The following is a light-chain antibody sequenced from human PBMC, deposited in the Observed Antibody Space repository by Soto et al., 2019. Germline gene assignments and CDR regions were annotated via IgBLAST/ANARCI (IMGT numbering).Light chain of an antibody. CDR2: GAS. CDR1: QTVSSTH. V-gene: IGKV3-20*01. CDR3: QKFGSSPRFT. J-gene: IGKJ3*01. Sequence: EIVLTQSPGTLSLSPGHRATLSCWASQTVSSTHLAWYQQKPGQAPRLLIHGASNRATGIPDRFSGSGSGTDFTLTISRLEPEDFAVYYCQKFGSSPRFTFGPGTKVESK.